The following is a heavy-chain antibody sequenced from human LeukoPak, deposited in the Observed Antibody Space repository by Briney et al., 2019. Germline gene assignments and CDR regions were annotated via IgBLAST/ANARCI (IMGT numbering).Heavy chain of an antibody. V-gene: IGHV3-33*01. CDR1: GFSFSTYG. J-gene: IGHJ4*02. CDR3: ARDPPKASGSYFIGGPDY. D-gene: IGHD3-10*01. Sequence: PGGSLRLSCAASGFSFSTYGFHWVRQAPGKGLEWVAMIWYDASKKYFADSVKGRFTISRDNSKNTLYLERNSLRAEDTAVYYCARDPPKASGSYFIGGPDYWGQGTLVTVSS. CDR2: IWYDASKK.